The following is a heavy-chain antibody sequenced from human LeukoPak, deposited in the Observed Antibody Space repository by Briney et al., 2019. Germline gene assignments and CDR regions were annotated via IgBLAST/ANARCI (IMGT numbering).Heavy chain of an antibody. D-gene: IGHD3-9*01. V-gene: IGHV3-23*01. J-gene: IGHJ4*02. CDR1: GFTFSSYA. CDR2: ISGSGGST. CDR3: AKLPRGCFDWQGYFDY. Sequence: GGSLRLSCAASGFTFSSYAMSWVRQAPGKGLEWVSAISGSGGSTYYADSVKGRFTISRDNSKNTLYLQMNSLRAEDTAVYYCAKLPRGCFDWQGYFDYWGQGTLVTVSS.